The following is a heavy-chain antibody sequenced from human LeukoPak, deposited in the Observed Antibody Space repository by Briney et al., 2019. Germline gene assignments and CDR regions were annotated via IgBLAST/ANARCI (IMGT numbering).Heavy chain of an antibody. V-gene: IGHV3-53*01. D-gene: IGHD2-2*01. CDR2: MYSGGDT. J-gene: IGHJ4*02. CDR1: GFTVSDNY. CDR3: ARDAPQVPADGVVDS. Sequence: GGSLRHSCAASGFTVSDNYMSWVRQAPGKGLEWVSVMYSGGDTYYADSVKGRFTFSRDISKNTLYLQMNGLRTEDTAMYYCARDAPQVPADGVVDSWGQGTLVTVSS.